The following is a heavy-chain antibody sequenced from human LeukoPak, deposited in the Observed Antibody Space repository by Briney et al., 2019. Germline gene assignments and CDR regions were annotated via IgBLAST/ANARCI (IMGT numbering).Heavy chain of an antibody. Sequence: PGGSLRLSCAASGFTFSSYGMHWVRQAPGKGLEWVAVISYDGSNKYYADSVKGRLTISRDNSKNTLYLQMNSLRAEDTAVYYCANNGGNSYFDYWGQGTLVTVSS. V-gene: IGHV3-30*18. CDR1: GFTFSSYG. CDR2: ISYDGSNK. J-gene: IGHJ4*02. CDR3: ANNGGNSYFDY. D-gene: IGHD4-23*01.